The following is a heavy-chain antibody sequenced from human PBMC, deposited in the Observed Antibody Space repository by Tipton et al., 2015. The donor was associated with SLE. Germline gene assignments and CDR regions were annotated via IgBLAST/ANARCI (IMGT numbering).Heavy chain of an antibody. Sequence: QVQLVQSGAEVKKPGASVKVSCKASGYTFTSYDINWVRQATGQGLEWMGWMNPNSGNTGYAQKFQGRVTMTRNTSVSTAYMELSSLRSEDTAVYYCARAPGAAGNDWFDPWGQGTLVTVSS. CDR1: GYTFTSYD. CDR2: MNPNSGNT. V-gene: IGHV1-8*02. D-gene: IGHD6-13*01. J-gene: IGHJ5*02. CDR3: ARAPGAAGNDWFDP.